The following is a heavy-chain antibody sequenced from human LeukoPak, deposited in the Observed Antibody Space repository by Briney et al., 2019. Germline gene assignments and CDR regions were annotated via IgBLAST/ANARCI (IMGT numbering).Heavy chain of an antibody. V-gene: IGHV4-34*01. J-gene: IGHJ4*02. CDR3: ARGGMVRGTIDY. Sequence: SETLSLTCAVYGGSFSGYYWSWIRQPPGKGLEWIGEINHSGSTNYNPSLKSRVTISVDTSKNQFSLTLSSVTAADTAVYYCARGGMVRGTIDYWGQGTLVTVSS. D-gene: IGHD3-10*01. CDR1: GGSFSGYY. CDR2: INHSGST.